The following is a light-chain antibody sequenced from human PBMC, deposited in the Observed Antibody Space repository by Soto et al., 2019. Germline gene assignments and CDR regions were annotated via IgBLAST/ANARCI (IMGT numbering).Light chain of an antibody. V-gene: IGKV3D-20*02. CDR2: GAS. Sequence: ETTLTQSPDTLSLSPGEGATLCCRASQIIGSAYLAWYQQKPGQAPRLLIFGASTRATGTPHRFSGSGSGTDFTLTISSLEPEDFAIYYCQQRNYWQVTFGQGTRLEIK. CDR1: QIIGSAY. CDR3: QQRNYWQVT. J-gene: IGKJ5*01.